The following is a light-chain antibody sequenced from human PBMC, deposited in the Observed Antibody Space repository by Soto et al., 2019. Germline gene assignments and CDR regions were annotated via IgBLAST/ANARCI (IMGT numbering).Light chain of an antibody. CDR3: SSYTSSSTVV. V-gene: IGLV2-14*01. Sequence: QSVLTQPASVSGSPGQSITISCTGTSSDVGGYNYVSWYQQHPGKAPKLMIYDVNTRPSGVSNRFSGSKSGNTASLTISGLQAEDEADYYCSSYTSSSTVVFGGGTKVTVL. J-gene: IGLJ2*01. CDR2: DVN. CDR1: SSDVGGYNY.